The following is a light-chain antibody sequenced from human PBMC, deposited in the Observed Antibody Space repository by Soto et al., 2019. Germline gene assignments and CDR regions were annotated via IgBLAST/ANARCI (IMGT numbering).Light chain of an antibody. J-gene: IGLJ1*01. CDR1: SSNIGAGYP. Sequence: VLTQPPSVPGAPGQRITISCTGSSSNIGAGYPVHWYQQLPGTAPKLLIFGNTIRPSGVPDRFSGSRSGLAITGLQAEDEADYYCQSYDSSLSGYVFGTGTKVTVL. V-gene: IGLV1-40*01. CDR2: GNT. CDR3: QSYDSSLSGYV.